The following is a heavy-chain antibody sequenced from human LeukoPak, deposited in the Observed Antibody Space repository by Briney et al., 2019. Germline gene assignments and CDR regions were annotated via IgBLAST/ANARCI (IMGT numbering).Heavy chain of an antibody. CDR3: ARPHYDFWSGYPGLYYYYYMDV. Sequence: QAGGSLRLSCAASGFTFSSYSMNWVRQAPGKGLEWVSVIYSGGSTYYADSVKGRFTISRDNAKNSLYLQMNSLRAEDTAVYYCARPHYDFWSGYPGLYYYYYMDVWGKGTTVTVSS. V-gene: IGHV3-66*04. CDR2: IYSGGST. D-gene: IGHD3-3*01. CDR1: GFTFSSYS. J-gene: IGHJ6*03.